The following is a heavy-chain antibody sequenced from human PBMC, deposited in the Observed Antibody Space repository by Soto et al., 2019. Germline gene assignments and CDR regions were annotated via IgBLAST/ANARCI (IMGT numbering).Heavy chain of an antibody. CDR3: ARAHSSSWYHFDY. Sequence: GGSLRLSCAASGFTFSSYSMNWVRQAPGKGLEWVSSISSSSSYIYYADSVKGRFTISRDNAKNSLYLQMNSLRAEDTAVYYCARAHSSSWYHFDYWGQGTLVTVSS. CDR1: GFTFSSYS. CDR2: ISSSSSYI. D-gene: IGHD6-13*01. V-gene: IGHV3-21*01. J-gene: IGHJ4*02.